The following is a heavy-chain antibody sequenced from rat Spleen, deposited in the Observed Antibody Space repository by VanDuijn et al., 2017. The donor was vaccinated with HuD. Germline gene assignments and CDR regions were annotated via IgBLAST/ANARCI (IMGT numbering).Heavy chain of an antibody. V-gene: IGHV5-27*01. Sequence: EVHLVESGGDLVQPGRSLKLSCAASGFTFSNYGMAWVRPTPTKGLEWVASISTGGSTYYPDSVKGRFTISRDNAKSTLYLQMNSLRSEDTATYYCTREVIRGPYYFDYWGQGVMVTVSS. CDR3: TREVIRGPYYFDY. J-gene: IGHJ2*01. CDR1: GFTFSNYG. D-gene: IGHD4-4*01. CDR2: ISTGGST.